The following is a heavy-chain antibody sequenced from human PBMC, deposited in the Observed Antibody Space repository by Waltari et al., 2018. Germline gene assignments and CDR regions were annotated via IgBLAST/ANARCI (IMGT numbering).Heavy chain of an antibody. CDR3: ARGGSGSRANFDC. V-gene: IGHV4-59*01. CDR1: GGSINTFY. CDR2: IYYSGST. Sequence: QVQLQESGPGLVKPSETLSLTCTVSGGSINTFYWNWLRRPPGKGLEWIGNIYYSGSTNDRPSRKRRVNRSVDTSKTQFSLNLSSVTAADTAVYYCARGGSGSRANFDCWGQGTLVTVSS. D-gene: IGHD3-10*01. J-gene: IGHJ4*02.